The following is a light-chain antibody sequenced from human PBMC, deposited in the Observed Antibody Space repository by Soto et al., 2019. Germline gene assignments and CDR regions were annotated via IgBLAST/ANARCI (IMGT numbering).Light chain of an antibody. CDR2: DAS. J-gene: IGKJ1*01. V-gene: IGKV3-11*01. Sequence: EIVLTQSPATLSLSPGERATLSCRACQSVSSYLAWYQQKPGQAPRLLIYDASISATGIPSRFSGSGSGTDFTLTISSLEPEDFAVYYCQERSNWPPWTFGQGTKV. CDR3: QERSNWPPWT. CDR1: QSVSSY.